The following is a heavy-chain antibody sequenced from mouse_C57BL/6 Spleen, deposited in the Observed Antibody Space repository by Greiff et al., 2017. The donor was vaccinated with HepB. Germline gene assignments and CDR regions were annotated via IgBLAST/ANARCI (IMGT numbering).Heavy chain of an antibody. Sequence: QVQLQQPGTELVKPGASVKLSCKASGYTFTSYWMHWVKQRPGQGLEWIGNINPSNGGTNYNEKFKSKATLTVDKSSSTAYMQLSSLTSEDSAVYHCARGTTVAQYYFDYWGQGTTLTVSS. J-gene: IGHJ2*01. CDR2: INPSNGGT. CDR3: ARGTTVAQYYFDY. V-gene: IGHV1-53*01. CDR1: GYTFTSYW. D-gene: IGHD1-1*01.